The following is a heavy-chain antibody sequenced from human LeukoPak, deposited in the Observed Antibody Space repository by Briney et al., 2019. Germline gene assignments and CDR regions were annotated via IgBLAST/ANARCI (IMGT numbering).Heavy chain of an antibody. CDR3: AKDDFRSHIVATGRGLLSY. Sequence: PGVPLRLLCGASVFTFSSYRMHWVRQAPQKGLEGVAFIRCDGSNKYYADSVKGRFTISRDNSKNTLYLQMNSLRAEDTAVYYCAKDDFRSHIVATGRGLLSYWGQGTLVTVSS. CDR2: IRCDGSNK. CDR1: VFTFSSYR. J-gene: IGHJ4*02. D-gene: IGHD5-12*01. V-gene: IGHV3-30*02.